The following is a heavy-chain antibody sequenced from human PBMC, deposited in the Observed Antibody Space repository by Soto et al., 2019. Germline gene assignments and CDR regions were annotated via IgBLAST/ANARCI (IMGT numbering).Heavy chain of an antibody. CDR2: IYYSGST. D-gene: IGHD2-21*02. CDR3: ARHPSDFWFGP. Sequence: SETLSLTCTVSGGSNSSSSYFWGWIRQPPGKGLEWIGSIYYSGSTYYNPSLKSRVTVSVDTSKNQFSLKLSSVTAADTAVYYCARHPSDFWFGPWGQGTLVTVSS. J-gene: IGHJ5*02. V-gene: IGHV4-39*01. CDR1: GGSNSSSSYF.